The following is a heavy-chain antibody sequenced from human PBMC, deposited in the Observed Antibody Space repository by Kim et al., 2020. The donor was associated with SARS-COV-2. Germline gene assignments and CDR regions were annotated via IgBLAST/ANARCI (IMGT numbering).Heavy chain of an antibody. Sequence: GGSLRLSCTASGFTFGDYAMSWVRQAPGKGLEWVGFIRSKAYGGTTEYAASVKGRFTISRDDSKSIAYLQMNSLKTEDTDVYYCTRDAPFWTDYFYYGMDVWGQETTVTVSS. CDR1: GFTFGDYA. CDR2: IRSKAYGGTT. J-gene: IGHJ6*02. CDR3: TRDAPFWTDYFYYGMDV. D-gene: IGHD3-3*01. V-gene: IGHV3-49*04.